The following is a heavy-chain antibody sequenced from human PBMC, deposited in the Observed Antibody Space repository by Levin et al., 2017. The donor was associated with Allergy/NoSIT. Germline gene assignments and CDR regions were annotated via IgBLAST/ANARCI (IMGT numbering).Heavy chain of an antibody. CDR3: AREGIVGATSEAFDL. CDR1: GGSISSSSW. D-gene: IGHD1-26*01. J-gene: IGHJ2*01. V-gene: IGHV4-4*02. Sequence: SQTLSLTCAVSGGSISSSSWWNWVRQPPGKGLEWIGEIYHSGSSNYNPSLKSRVTISVDKSKNQFSLKLSSVTAADTAVYYCAREGIVGATSEAFDLWGRGTLVTVSS. CDR2: IYHSGSS.